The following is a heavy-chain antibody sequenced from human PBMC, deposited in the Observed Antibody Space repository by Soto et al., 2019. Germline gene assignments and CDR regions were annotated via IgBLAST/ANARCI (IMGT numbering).Heavy chain of an antibody. CDR1: GFTFSNYA. V-gene: IGHV3-23*01. J-gene: IGHJ4*02. CDR2: ISGSGDST. D-gene: IGHD6-19*01. CDR3: AKNSSGWYFDS. Sequence: GGSLRLSCAASGFTFSNYAMNWVRQAPGEGLEWVSGISGSGDSTYYAGSVRGRFTISRDNSKNTLYLQMNSLRAEDTAVYYCAKNSSGWYFDSWGQGTLVTVSS.